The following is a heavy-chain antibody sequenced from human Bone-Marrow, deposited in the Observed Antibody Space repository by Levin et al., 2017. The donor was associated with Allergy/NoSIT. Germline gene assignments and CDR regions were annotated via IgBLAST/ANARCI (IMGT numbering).Heavy chain of an antibody. J-gene: IGHJ5*02. CDR3: ARERATATPLRCFAP. D-gene: IGHD5-24*01. V-gene: IGHV4-61*01. CDR2: IHYNGST. CDR1: GGSVSSASYF. Sequence: SETLSLTCTVSGGSVSSASYFWSWIRQPPGKGLEWIGYIHYNGSTNYNPSLKSRVTISLDTSKSQFSLRLNSVTAADTAVYYCARERATATPLRCFAPWGQGTLVIVSS.